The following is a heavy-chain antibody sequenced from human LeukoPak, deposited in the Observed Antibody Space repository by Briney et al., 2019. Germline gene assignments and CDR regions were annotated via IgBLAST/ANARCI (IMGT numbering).Heavy chain of an antibody. V-gene: IGHV4-59*01. CDR1: GGSIRSYY. D-gene: IGHD3-10*01. CDR3: ARAVGGDGSGSL. J-gene: IGHJ4*02. CDR2: IYYRVTS. Sequence: SETLSLTCTVSGGSIRSYYWSWIRQPPGKGLEWIGYIYYRVTSDYNPSLKSRVTMSVDMSTRQISLKLSSVTAADTAVYYCARAVGGDGSGSLWGPGTLVTVSS.